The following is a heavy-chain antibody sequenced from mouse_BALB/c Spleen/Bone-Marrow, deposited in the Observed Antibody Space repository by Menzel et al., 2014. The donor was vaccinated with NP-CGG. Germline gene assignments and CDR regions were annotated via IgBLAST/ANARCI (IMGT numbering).Heavy chain of an antibody. Sequence: QRQQSGADLVNRGASVKLSCTASGFNIKATYMHWVKQRPEQGLEWIGRLDPANGNTKYDPKFQGKATITADTSSNTAYLQRSSLTSEDTAVYYCARYRRGTYFVYFSHATTPTISS. CDR1: GFNIKATY. J-gene: IGHJ2*01. CDR3: ARYRRGTYFVY. V-gene: IGHV14-3*02. CDR2: LDPANGNT.